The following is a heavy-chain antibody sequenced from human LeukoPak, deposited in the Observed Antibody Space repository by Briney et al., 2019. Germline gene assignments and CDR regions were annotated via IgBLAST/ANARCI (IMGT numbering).Heavy chain of an antibody. J-gene: IGHJ6*03. V-gene: IGHV4-4*07. CDR2: IYTSGST. CDR3: ARDPIDTAMGYYYYYMDV. CDR1: GGSISSYY. D-gene: IGHD5-18*01. Sequence: PSETXSLTCTVSGGSISSYYWSWIRQPAGKGLEWIGRIYTSGSTNYNPSLKSRVTMSVDTSKNQFSLKLSSVTAADTAVYYCARDPIDTAMGYYYYYMDVWGKGTTVTVSS.